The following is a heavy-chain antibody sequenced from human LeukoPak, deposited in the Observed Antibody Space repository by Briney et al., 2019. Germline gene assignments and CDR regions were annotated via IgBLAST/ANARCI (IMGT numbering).Heavy chain of an antibody. Sequence: ASVKVSCKASGGPFSSYAISWVRQAPGQGLEWMGRIIPIFGTVNYAQKFQGRVTITADESTSTAYMELSSLRSEDTAVYYCAISGSFKDFDYWGQGTLVTVSS. V-gene: IGHV1-69*13. D-gene: IGHD1-26*01. J-gene: IGHJ4*02. CDR3: AISGSFKDFDY. CDR1: GGPFSSYA. CDR2: IIPIFGTV.